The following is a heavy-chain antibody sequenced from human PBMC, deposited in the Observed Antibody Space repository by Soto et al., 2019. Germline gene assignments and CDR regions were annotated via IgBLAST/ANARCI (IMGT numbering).Heavy chain of an antibody. J-gene: IGHJ2*01. CDR3: ARGADCSGGSCFWGYFDL. CDR1: GFTFSNYG. D-gene: IGHD2-15*01. CDR2: IWPDGSNK. V-gene: IGHV3-33*01. Sequence: QVQLVESGGGVVQPGRSLRLSCAASGFTFSNYGMHWVRQAPGKGLEWVAVIWPDGSNKNYADSVKGTFTISRDNSKNSRYLQMNSLRAEDTAVYYCARGADCSGGSCFWGYFDLWGRGTLVTVSS.